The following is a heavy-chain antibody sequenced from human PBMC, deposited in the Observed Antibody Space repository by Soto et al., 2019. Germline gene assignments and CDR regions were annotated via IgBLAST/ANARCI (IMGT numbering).Heavy chain of an antibody. CDR1: GFTFSSCA. Sequence: EVQLLESGGGLVQPGGSLRLSCAASGFTFSSCAMSWVRQAPGKGLEWVSAVSDSGRTTYSADSVKGRFTISRDNSKNTLYLQMNSLRAEDTAVYFCAKYRGSGWPSNFDYWGQGTLVTVSS. D-gene: IGHD6-25*01. CDR3: AKYRGSGWPSNFDY. CDR2: VSDSGRTT. J-gene: IGHJ4*02. V-gene: IGHV3-23*01.